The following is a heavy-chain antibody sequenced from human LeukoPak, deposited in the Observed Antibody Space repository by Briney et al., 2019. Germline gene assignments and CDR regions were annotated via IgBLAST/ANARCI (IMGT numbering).Heavy chain of an antibody. CDR2: ISSSGSTI. CDR1: GFTFDDYG. J-gene: IGHJ4*02. V-gene: IGHV3-48*03. Sequence: GGSLRLSCAASGFTFDDYGMSWVRQAPGKGLEWVSYISSSGSTIYYADSVKGRFTISRDNAKNSLYLQMNSLRAEDTAVYYCARVGYSSSAFEFDYWGQGTLVTVSS. D-gene: IGHD6-6*01. CDR3: ARVGYSSSAFEFDY.